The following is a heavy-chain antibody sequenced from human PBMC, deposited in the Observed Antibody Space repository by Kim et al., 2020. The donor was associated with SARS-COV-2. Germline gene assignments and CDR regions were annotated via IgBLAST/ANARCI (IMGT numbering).Heavy chain of an antibody. J-gene: IGHJ4*02. CDR3: ARDGGDYKVLIWGYFDY. CDR1: GYTFTSYG. D-gene: IGHD4-17*01. V-gene: IGHV1-18*01. Sequence: ASVKVSCKASGYTFTSYGISWVRQAPGQGLEWMGWISAYNGNTNYAQKLQGRVTMTTDTSTSTAYMELRSLRSDDTAVYYCARDGGDYKVLIWGYFDYWGQGTLVTVSS. CDR2: ISAYNGNT.